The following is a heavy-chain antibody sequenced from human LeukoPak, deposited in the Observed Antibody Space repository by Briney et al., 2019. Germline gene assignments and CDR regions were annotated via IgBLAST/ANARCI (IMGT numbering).Heavy chain of an antibody. CDR3: AKDVKYNWNYIDY. J-gene: IGHJ4*02. V-gene: IGHV3-21*01. CDR1: GFTFSSYW. CDR2: ISSSSSYI. Sequence: PGGSLRLSCAASGFTFSSYWMSWVRQAPGKGLEWVSSISSSSSYIYYADSVKGRFTISRDNAKNSLYLQMNSLRAEDTAVYYCAKDVKYNWNYIDYWGQGTLVTVSS. D-gene: IGHD1-20*01.